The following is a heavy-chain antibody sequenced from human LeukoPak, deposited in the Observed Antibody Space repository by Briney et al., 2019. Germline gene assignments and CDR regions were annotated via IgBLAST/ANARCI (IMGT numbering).Heavy chain of an antibody. CDR1: GFTFSSYG. J-gene: IGHJ6*02. CDR2: ISYDGSNK. Sequence: GGSLRLSCAASGFTFSSYGMHWVRQAPGKGLEWVAVISYDGSNKYYADSVKGRFTISRDNSKNTLYLQMNSLRAEDTAVYYCAKVSDYYYYYGMDVRGQGTTVTVSS. CDR3: AKVSDYYYYYGMDV. V-gene: IGHV3-30*18.